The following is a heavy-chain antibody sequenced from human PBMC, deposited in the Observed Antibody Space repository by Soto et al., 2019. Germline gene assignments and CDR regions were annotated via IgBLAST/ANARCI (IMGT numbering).Heavy chain of an antibody. J-gene: IGHJ4*02. V-gene: IGHV3-23*01. D-gene: IGHD2-15*01. Sequence: GGSLRLSWAASRFTLSNYAMNWVRQAPGKGLEWVSAISDNVGSTNYADSVKGRFSISRDNSKTTLYLQMNSLRAEDTAVYYCAKASYCSGSRSHSFFNHWRLRTLGTVCS. CDR2: ISDNVGST. CDR3: AKASYCSGSRSHSFFNH. CDR1: RFTLSNYA.